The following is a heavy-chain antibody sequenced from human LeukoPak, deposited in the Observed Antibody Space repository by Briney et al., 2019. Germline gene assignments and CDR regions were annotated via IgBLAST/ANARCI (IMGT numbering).Heavy chain of an antibody. V-gene: IGHV4-4*07. D-gene: IGHD6-13*01. J-gene: IGHJ6*03. CDR3: ARLYSSPGDYYYMDV. CDR1: GGSISSYY. Sequence: PSETLSLTCTVSGGSISSYYWSWIRQPAGKGLEWIGRIYTSGSTNYNPSLKSRVTMSVDTSKNQFSLKLSSVTAADTAVYYCARLYSSPGDYYYMDVWGKGTTVTVSS. CDR2: IYTSGST.